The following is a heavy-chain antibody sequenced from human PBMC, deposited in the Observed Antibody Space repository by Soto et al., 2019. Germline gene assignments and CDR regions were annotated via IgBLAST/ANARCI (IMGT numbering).Heavy chain of an antibody. CDR1: GFSFSTYG. V-gene: IGHV3-30*18. J-gene: IGHJ4*02. D-gene: IGHD2-15*01. Sequence: QVQLVESGGGVVQPGRSLRLSCAASGFSFSTYGMHWVRQAPGKGLEWVAVISNDGSIKYYADSVKGRSTISRDNSKNTMALHMNSLGGEDTAVYYCAKEGDCSGDIFYRSYFHNWGQGALVTVSS. CDR3: AKEGDCSGDIFYRSYFHN. CDR2: ISNDGSIK.